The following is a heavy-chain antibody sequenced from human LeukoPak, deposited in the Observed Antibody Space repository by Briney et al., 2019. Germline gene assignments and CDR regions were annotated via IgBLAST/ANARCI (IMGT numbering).Heavy chain of an antibody. D-gene: IGHD1-1*01. Sequence: AGGSLRLSCAASGSTFSDSYMSWIRQTPGKGLEWLSYISSSSSDTNYADSVKGRFTISRDNAKNSLYLQMNSLRAEDTAVYYCARGSRTMELGDDYWGQGTLVTVSS. CDR1: GSTFSDSY. CDR2: ISSSSSDT. CDR3: ARGSRTMELGDDY. V-gene: IGHV3-11*06. J-gene: IGHJ4*02.